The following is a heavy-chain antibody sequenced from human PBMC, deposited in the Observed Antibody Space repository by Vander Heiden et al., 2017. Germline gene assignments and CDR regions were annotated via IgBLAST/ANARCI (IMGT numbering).Heavy chain of an antibody. CDR3: AKEPRGGYDSSGYSDY. Sequence: EVQLLESGGGLVQPGGSLRLSCAASGFTFSSYAMSWVRQAPGKGLEWVSAISGSGGSTYYADSVKGRFTISRDNSKNTLYLQMNSLRAEDTAVYYCAKEPRGGYDSSGYSDYWGQGTLVTVSS. D-gene: IGHD3-22*01. CDR2: ISGSGGST. CDR1: GFTFSSYA. V-gene: IGHV3-23*01. J-gene: IGHJ4*02.